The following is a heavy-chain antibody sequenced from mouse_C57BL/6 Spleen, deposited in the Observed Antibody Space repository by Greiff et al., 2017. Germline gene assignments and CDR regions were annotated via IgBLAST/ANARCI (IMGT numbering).Heavy chain of an antibody. CDR2: ISDGGSYT. CDR1: GFPFSSYA. CDR3: ARDVPLYGNGGIDY. D-gene: IGHD2-1*01. V-gene: IGHV5-4*01. Sequence: EVQLMESGGGLVKPGGSLKLSCAASGFPFSSYAMSWVRPTPEKRLEWVATISDGGSYTYYPDNVKGRVTISIYKAKNYLYLQMSHRKSEETAMSYCARDVPLYGNGGIDYWGQGTTLTVSS. J-gene: IGHJ2*01.